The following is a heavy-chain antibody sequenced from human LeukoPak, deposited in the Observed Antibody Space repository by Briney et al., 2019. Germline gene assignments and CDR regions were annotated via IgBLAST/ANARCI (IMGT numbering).Heavy chain of an antibody. CDR3: ARGSRAQGNAFDI. Sequence: AGGSLRLSCAASGFTFSSYWMHWVRQAPGKGLVWVSRINSDGSSTSYADSVKGRFTISRDNAKNTLYLQMNSLRAEDTAVYYCARGSRAQGNAFDIWGQGTMVTVSS. J-gene: IGHJ3*02. CDR1: GFTFSSYW. CDR2: INSDGSST. D-gene: IGHD3-10*01. V-gene: IGHV3-74*01.